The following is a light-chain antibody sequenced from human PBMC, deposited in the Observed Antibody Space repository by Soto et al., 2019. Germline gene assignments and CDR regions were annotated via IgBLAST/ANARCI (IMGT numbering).Light chain of an antibody. V-gene: IGKV3-11*01. Sequence: EIVLTQSPATLSLSPGERATLSCRASQSVSSYLAWYQQKPGQAPRLLIYDASNRATGIPARFSGSGSGTDFTLTISSLEPEDFAVYYCQQRSNWPITFGXGX. J-gene: IGKJ5*01. CDR1: QSVSSY. CDR3: QQRSNWPIT. CDR2: DAS.